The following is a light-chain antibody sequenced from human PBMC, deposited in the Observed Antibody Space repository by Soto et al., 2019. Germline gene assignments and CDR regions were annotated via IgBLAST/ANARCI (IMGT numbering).Light chain of an antibody. CDR3: QQYGSSPLT. CDR2: GAS. J-gene: IGKJ4*01. V-gene: IGKV3-20*01. CDR1: QSVSSRS. Sequence: EIVLTQSPGTLSLSPGERATLSCRASQSVSSRSLAWYQQKPGQAPRLLIYGASSRSTAIPDRFSGSGSGTDFTLNISRLEPEDFALYYCQQYGSSPLTFGGGTKVDIK.